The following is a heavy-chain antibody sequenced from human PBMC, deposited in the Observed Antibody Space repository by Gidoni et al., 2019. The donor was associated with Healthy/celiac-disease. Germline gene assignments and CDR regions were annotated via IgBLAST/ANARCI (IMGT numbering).Heavy chain of an antibody. D-gene: IGHD1-7*01. V-gene: IGHV3-7*01. CDR1: GFTFSSYW. CDR3: ARDGNWNYLMDKKYGMDV. J-gene: IGHJ6*02. CDR2: IKQDGSEK. Sequence: EVQLVESGGGLVQPGGSLRLSCAASGFTFSSYWMSWVRQAPGKGLEWVANIKQDGSEKYYVDSGKGRFTISRDNAKNSLYLQMNSLRAEDTAVYYCARDGNWNYLMDKKYGMDVWGQGTTVTVSS.